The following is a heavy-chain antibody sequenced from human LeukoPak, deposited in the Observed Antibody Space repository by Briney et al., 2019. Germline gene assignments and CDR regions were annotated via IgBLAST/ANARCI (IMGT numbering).Heavy chain of an antibody. V-gene: IGHV1-18*01. CDR1: GYTFTSHG. Sequence: GASVKVSCKASGYTFTSHGINWLRQAPGQGLEWMGWVSGYNGNTDYAQKFQGRVTMTTDTSTSTAYMELRSPRSDDTAVYYCARGLYPRRSAFDIWGQGTMVTVSS. D-gene: IGHD2-2*01. CDR3: ARGLYPRRSAFDI. CDR2: VSGYNGNT. J-gene: IGHJ3*02.